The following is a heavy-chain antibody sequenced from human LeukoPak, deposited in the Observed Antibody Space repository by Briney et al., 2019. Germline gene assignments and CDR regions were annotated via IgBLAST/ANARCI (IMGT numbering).Heavy chain of an antibody. CDR1: GGSVSSSNYY. D-gene: IGHD2-8*02. Sequence: PSETLSLTCTVSGGSVSSSNYYWSWIRQPPGKGLEWIGYIYYSGITDYNSSLKSRVTISVDTSKNQFSLKLNSVTAADTAVYYCARESGTGECYFDSWGQGALVTVSS. CDR3: ARESGTGECYFDS. J-gene: IGHJ4*02. V-gene: IGHV4-61*01. CDR2: IYYSGIT.